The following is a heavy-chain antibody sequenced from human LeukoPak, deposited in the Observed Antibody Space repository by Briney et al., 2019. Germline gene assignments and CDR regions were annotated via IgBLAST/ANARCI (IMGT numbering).Heavy chain of an antibody. D-gene: IGHD6-6*01. J-gene: IGHJ3*02. CDR1: GGSISSYY. CDR2: IYYSGST. CDR3: ARATIGAARPVGAFDI. V-gene: IGHV4-59*01. Sequence: SETLSLTCTVSGGSISSYYWSWIRQPPGKGLEWIGYIYYSGSTNYNPSLKSRVTISVDTSKNQFSLKLSSVTAADTAVYYCARATIGAARPVGAFDIWGQGTTVTVSS.